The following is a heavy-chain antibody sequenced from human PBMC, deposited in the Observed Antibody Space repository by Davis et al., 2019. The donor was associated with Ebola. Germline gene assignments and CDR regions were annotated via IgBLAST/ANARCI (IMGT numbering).Heavy chain of an antibody. V-gene: IGHV4-59*12. CDR3: ARFPGRGYYYYGMDV. J-gene: IGHJ6*02. Sequence: MPSETLSLTCTVSGGSISSYYWSWIRQPPGKGLEWIGYIYYSGSTNYNPSLKSRVTISVDTSKNQFSLKLSSVTAADTAVYYCARFPGRGYYYYGMDVWGQGTTVTVSS. D-gene: IGHD1-14*01. CDR1: GGSISSYY. CDR2: IYYSGST.